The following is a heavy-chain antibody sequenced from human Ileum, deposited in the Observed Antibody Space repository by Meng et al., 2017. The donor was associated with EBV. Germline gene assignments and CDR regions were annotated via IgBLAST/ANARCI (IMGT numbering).Heavy chain of an antibody. CDR1: GGSVSRCTYV. D-gene: IGHD3-16*01. J-gene: IGHJ4*02. CDR3: TRTAVAVMQGCYYFDY. Sequence: QWPLPGSGPGLGKPSVTLVLAWPCSGGSVSRCTYVWSWVRHPPWKGLEWIGYIYYTGSTSYNPSLKSRVSILVDTSKSLFSLKLTSVTAADTAVYYCTRTAVAVMQGCYYFDYWCQEGLVTVSS. CDR2: IYYTGST. V-gene: IGHV4-61*01.